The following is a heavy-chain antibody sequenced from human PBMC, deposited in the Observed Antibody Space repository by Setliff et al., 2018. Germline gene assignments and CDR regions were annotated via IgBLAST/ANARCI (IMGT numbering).Heavy chain of an antibody. CDR3: VRVYAYSYGFDS. D-gene: IGHD5-18*01. V-gene: IGHV3-64D*09. CDR2: IGPNGGST. J-gene: IGHJ4*02. Sequence: GGSLRLSCAASGFTFDDYGMSWVRQAPGKGLEYVSSIGPNGGSTYYANSVKGRFTISRDSSKNTLYLQMSSLRAEDTAVYYCVRVYAYSYGFDSWGQGTQVTVSS. CDR1: GFTFDDYG.